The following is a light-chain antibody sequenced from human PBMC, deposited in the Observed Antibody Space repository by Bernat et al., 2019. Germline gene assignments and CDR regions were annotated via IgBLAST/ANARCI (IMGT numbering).Light chain of an antibody. Sequence: QSALTQPASVSVSPGQSITISCTGTSSDVGAYNYVSWFQQHPDKAPKLMLYDVTNRPSGVSYRFSGSKSGNTASLTISGLQAEDEADYYCVSYTTSSAVVFGTGTKVTVL. CDR3: VSYTTSSAVV. CDR1: SSDVGAYNY. V-gene: IGLV2-14*03. CDR2: DVT. J-gene: IGLJ1*01.